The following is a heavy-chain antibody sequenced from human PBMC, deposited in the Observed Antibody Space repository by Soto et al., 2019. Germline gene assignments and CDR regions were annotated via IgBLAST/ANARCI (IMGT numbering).Heavy chain of an antibody. V-gene: IGHV3-74*01. J-gene: IGHJ6*02. CDR1: GFTFSNDW. CDR3: ARERTSKGGMDV. Sequence: GGSLRLSCAASGFTFSNDWTKWVRQGPGKGLEWVSRIISGGTRVTYADSVKSRFTIARDNAKNTLYLEMHSLTAEDTAVYYCARERTSKGGMDVWGQGTTVTVSS. CDR2: IISGGTRV.